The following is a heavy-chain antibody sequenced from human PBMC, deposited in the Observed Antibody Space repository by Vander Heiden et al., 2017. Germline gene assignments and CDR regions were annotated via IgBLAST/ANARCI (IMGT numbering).Heavy chain of an antibody. Sequence: EVQLLESGGGLVQPGGYLRPPCAASGSPLSSYAMSWVRQAPGKGLEWVSAISGSGGSTYYADSVKGRFTISRDNSKNTLYLQMNSLRAEDTAVYYCAKASNSLDCGGDCHPDYWGQGTLVTVSS. CDR1: GSPLSSYA. D-gene: IGHD2-21*02. CDR2: ISGSGGST. J-gene: IGHJ4*02. V-gene: IGHV3-23*01. CDR3: AKASNSLDCGGDCHPDY.